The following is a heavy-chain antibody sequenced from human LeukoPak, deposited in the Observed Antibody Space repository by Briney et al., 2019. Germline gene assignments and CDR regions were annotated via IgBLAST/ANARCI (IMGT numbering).Heavy chain of an antibody. CDR3: ARQPSSGTDAFDI. CDR1: GGSISSSSYY. CDR2: IYYSGST. J-gene: IGHJ3*02. Sequence: SETLSLTCTVSGGSISSSSYYWGWIRQPPGKGLEWIGSIYYSGSTYYNPSLKSRVTISVDTPKNQFSLKLSSVTAADTAVYYCARQPSSGTDAFDIWGQGTMVTVSS. D-gene: IGHD6-25*01. V-gene: IGHV4-39*01.